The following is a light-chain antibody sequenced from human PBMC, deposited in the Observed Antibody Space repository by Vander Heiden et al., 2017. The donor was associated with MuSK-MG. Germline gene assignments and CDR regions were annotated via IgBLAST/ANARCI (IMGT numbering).Light chain of an antibody. CDR2: EGS. J-gene: IGLJ2*01. CDR3: CSYAGSSTLV. CDR1: SSDVGSYNL. Sequence: QSALTQPAPVSGSPGQSITISCTGTSSDVGSYNLVSWYQQHPGKAPKVMIYEGSKRPSGVSNRFSGSKSGNTASLTISGLQAEDEADYYCCSYAGSSTLVFGGGTKLTVL. V-gene: IGLV2-23*01.